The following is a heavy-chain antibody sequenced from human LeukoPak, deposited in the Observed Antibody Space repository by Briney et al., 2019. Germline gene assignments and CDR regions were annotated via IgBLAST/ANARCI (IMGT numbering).Heavy chain of an antibody. D-gene: IGHD1-26*01. CDR3: AKGRLVDDAFDI. CDR1: GFTFDDDA. J-gene: IGHJ3*02. Sequence: GGSLRLSCAASGFTFDDDAMHWVRQAPGKGLEWVSGISWNSGSIGYADSVKGRFTISRDNAKNSLYLQMNSLRAEDTALYYCAKGRLVDDAFDIWGQGTMVTVSS. CDR2: ISWNSGSI. V-gene: IGHV3-9*01.